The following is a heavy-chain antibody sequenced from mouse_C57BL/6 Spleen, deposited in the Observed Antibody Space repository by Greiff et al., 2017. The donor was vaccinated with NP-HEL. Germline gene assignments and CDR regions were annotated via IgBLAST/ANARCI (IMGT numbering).Heavy chain of an antibody. CDR1: GYTFTSYW. J-gene: IGHJ3*01. V-gene: IGHV1-61*01. CDR2: IYPSDSET. Sequence: QSCKASGYTFTSYWMDWVKQRPGQGLEWIGNIYPSDSETHYNQKFKDKATLTVDKSSSTAYMQLSSLTSEDSAVYYCARKIHGFAYWGQGTLVTVSA. CDR3: ARKIHGFAY.